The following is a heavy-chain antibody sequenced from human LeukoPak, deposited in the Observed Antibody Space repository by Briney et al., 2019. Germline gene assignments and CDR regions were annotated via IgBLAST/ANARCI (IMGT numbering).Heavy chain of an antibody. J-gene: IGHJ6*02. D-gene: IGHD1-26*01. CDR3: AKVNLGMGGYYSHYYYGMDV. CDR2: ISGSGGST. Sequence: GGSLRLSCAASGFTFSSYAMSWVRQAPGKGLEWVSAISGSGGSTYYADSVKGRFTISRDNSKNTLYLQMNGLRAEDTAVYYCAKVNLGMGGYYSHYYYGMDVWGQGTTVTVSS. CDR1: GFTFSSYA. V-gene: IGHV3-23*01.